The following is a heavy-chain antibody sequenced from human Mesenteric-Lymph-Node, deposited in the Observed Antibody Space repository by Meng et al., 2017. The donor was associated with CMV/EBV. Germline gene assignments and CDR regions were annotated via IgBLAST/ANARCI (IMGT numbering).Heavy chain of an antibody. Sequence: GESLKISCAASGFIFSNYGMDWVRLAPGKGLEWVAFIRYDGNKIFYADFVKGRFTISRDNSKNTLYLQMNSLSAEDTAVYYCAADYSNPLDYYYDAVDVWGQGTSVTVSS. J-gene: IGHJ6*02. CDR2: IRYDGNKI. CDR3: AADYSNPLDYYYDAVDV. D-gene: IGHD4-11*01. V-gene: IGHV3-30*02. CDR1: GFIFSNYG.